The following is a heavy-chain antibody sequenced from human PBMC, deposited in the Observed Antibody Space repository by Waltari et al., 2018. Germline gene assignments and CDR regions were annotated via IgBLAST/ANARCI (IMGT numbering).Heavy chain of an antibody. J-gene: IGHJ4*02. CDR2: INQDGREK. CDR1: GFSFINYA. Sequence: EVQLVESGGGLVQPGVSLRLSCATSGFSFINYAMNWVRQAPGKGLEWVAYINQDGREKYYVDSVKGRFTISRDNAKNSLYLQMNSLRAEDTAVYYCAREALYDFWSGYPDYWGQGTLVTVSS. D-gene: IGHD3-3*01. CDR3: AREALYDFWSGYPDY. V-gene: IGHV3-7*01.